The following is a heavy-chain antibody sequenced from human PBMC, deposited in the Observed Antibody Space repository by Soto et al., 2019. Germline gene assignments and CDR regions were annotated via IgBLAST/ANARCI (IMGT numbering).Heavy chain of an antibody. V-gene: IGHV3-30*18. J-gene: IGHJ6*03. CDR1: GFTFSSYG. CDR3: AKGSKGYCSGGSGYSVYYYYYYYMDV. Sequence: QVQLVESGGGVVQPGRSLRLSCAASGFTFSSYGMHWVRQAPGKGLEWVAVISYDGSNKYYADSVKGRFTIYRDNSKNTLYRQMNRLRAEDTAVYYCAKGSKGYCSGGSGYSVYYYYYYYMDVWGKGTTVTVSS. D-gene: IGHD2-15*01. CDR2: ISYDGSNK.